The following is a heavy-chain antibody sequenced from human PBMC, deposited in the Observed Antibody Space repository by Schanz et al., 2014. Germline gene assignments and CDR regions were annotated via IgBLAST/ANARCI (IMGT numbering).Heavy chain of an antibody. CDR1: EYSFTSYS. CDR2: INTGSGDT. CDR3: ARGIGGYGANNYFDY. J-gene: IGHJ4*02. Sequence: QVHLMQSGAEVKRPGASVKVSCKASEYSFTSYSMHWVRQAPGQRLEWMGWINTGSGDTKYSQNFQGRVTITRDTSASTAYMELSSLRSEDTAVYSCARGIGGYGANNYFDYWGQGTLVTVSS. D-gene: IGHD5-12*01. V-gene: IGHV1-3*04.